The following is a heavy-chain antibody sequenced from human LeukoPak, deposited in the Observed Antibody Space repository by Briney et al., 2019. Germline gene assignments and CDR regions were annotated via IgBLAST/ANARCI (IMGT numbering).Heavy chain of an antibody. V-gene: IGHV3-48*03. J-gene: IGHJ4*02. D-gene: IGHD5-18*01. Sequence: QPGGSLRLSCAASGFTFSSYEMNWVRQAPGKGLEWVSYISSSGSTIYYADSVKGRFTISRDNAKNSLYLQMNSLRADDTAVYYCAKDQDEGGYSYEGYWGQGTLVTVSS. CDR2: ISSSGSTI. CDR3: AKDQDEGGYSYEGY. CDR1: GFTFSSYE.